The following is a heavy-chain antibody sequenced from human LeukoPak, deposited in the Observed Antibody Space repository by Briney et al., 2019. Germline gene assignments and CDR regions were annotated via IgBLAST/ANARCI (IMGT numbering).Heavy chain of an antibody. CDR3: AGRPTGYSSGYIH. CDR2: ISGSAHKI. D-gene: IGHD5-18*01. CDR1: GITFGNYA. J-gene: IGHJ4*02. V-gene: IGHV3-23*01. Sequence: GGSLRLSCVASGITFGNYAVSWVRQAPEKGLDWVSVISGSAHKIRYADSMKGRFTISRDNSENIVYLQMNNLRVEDTAVYYCAGRPTGYSSGYIHWGQGTLVTVSS.